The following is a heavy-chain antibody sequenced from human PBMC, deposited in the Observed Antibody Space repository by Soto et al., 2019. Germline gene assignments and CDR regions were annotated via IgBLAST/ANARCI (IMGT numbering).Heavy chain of an antibody. CDR1: GGYFSGFY. CDR2: INHSGTT. V-gene: IGHV4-34*01. CDR3: VTMKSAPGAFDY. Sequence: SDTLTLTCAVYGGYFSGFYWSWIRPPPGKGLEWIGEINHSGTTNSNPSLKSRVTISVDTSKNQFSLKLSSVTAADTAIYYCVTMKSAPGAFDYWGQGTLVTVSS. D-gene: IGHD3-10*01. J-gene: IGHJ4*02.